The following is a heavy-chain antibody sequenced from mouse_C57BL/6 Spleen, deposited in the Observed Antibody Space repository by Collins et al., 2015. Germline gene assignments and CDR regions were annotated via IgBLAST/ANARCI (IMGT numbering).Heavy chain of an antibody. Sequence: GLEWVAYISSGSSTIYYADTVKGRFTISRDNAKNTLFLQMTSLRSEDTAMYYCAKGYGNLPFAYWGQGTLVTVSA. CDR3: AKGYGNLPFAY. D-gene: IGHD2-1*01. V-gene: IGHV5-17*01. CDR2: ISSGSSTI. J-gene: IGHJ3*01.